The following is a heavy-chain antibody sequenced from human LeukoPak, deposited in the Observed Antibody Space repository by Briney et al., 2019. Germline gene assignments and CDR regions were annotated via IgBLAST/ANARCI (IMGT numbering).Heavy chain of an antibody. D-gene: IGHD4-17*01. CDR2: IYYSGST. CDR1: GGSISSGGYY. V-gene: IGHV4-31*03. Sequence: SETLSHTCTVSGGSISSGGYYWSWIRQHPGKGLEWIGYIYYSGSTYYNPSLKSRVTISVDTSKNQFSLKLSSVTAADTAVYYCARDDDYGDYAWGQGTLVTVSS. J-gene: IGHJ4*02. CDR3: ARDDDYGDYA.